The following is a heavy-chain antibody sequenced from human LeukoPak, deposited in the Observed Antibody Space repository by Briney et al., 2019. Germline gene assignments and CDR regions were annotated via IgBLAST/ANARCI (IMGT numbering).Heavy chain of an antibody. CDR2: ISWDGGST. D-gene: IGHD6-13*01. CDR1: GFTFSSYG. J-gene: IGHJ4*02. Sequence: GGSLRLSCATFGFTFSSYGMSWVRQAPGKGLEWVSLISWDGGSTYYADSVKGRFTISRDNSKNSLYLQMNSLRTEDTALYYCAKDNRQQLLDYWGQGTLVTVSS. CDR3: AKDNRQQLLDY. V-gene: IGHV3-43*01.